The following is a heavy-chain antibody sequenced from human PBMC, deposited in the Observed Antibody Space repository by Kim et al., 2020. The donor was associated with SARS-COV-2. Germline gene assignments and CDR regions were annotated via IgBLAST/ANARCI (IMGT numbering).Heavy chain of an antibody. D-gene: IGHD3-22*01. J-gene: IGHJ3*02. CDR1: GFTFSDYY. V-gene: IGHV3-11*03. CDR2: ISSSSSYT. Sequence: GGSLRLSCAASGFTFSDYYMSWIRQAPGKGLEWVSYISSSSSYTNYADSVKGRFTISRDNAKNSLYLQMNSLRAEDTAVYYCAGIRYDSSGYAFDIWGQGTMVTVSS. CDR3: AGIRYDSSGYAFDI.